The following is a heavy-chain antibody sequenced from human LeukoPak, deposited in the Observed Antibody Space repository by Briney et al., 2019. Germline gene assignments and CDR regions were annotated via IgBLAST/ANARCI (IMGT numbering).Heavy chain of an antibody. CDR2: IKSKTDGGTT. V-gene: IGHV3-15*01. Sequence: PGGSLRLSCAASGFTFSNAWMSWVRQAPGKGLQWVGRIKSKTDGGTTDYAPPVKGRFTISRDDSKNTPYLQINSLKTEDTAVYYCTTDRVDIVVVPAAMGAFDIWGQGTMVTVSS. J-gene: IGHJ3*02. D-gene: IGHD2-2*01. CDR1: GFTFSNAW. CDR3: TTDRVDIVVVPAAMGAFDI.